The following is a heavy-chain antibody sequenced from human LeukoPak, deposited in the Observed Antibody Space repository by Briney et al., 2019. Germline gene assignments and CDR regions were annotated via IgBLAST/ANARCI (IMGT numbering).Heavy chain of an antibody. D-gene: IGHD3-22*01. J-gene: IGHJ4*02. CDR1: GGSISSSSYS. V-gene: IGHV4-39*07. Sequence: PSETLSLTCTVSGGSISSSSYSWGWIRQPPGKGLEWIGNIYYTGSTYYNPSLKSRVTISVDTSKNQFSLKLSSVTAADTAVYYCARGSSGYYRVAFDYWGQGTLVTVSS. CDR2: IYYTGST. CDR3: ARGSSGYYRVAFDY.